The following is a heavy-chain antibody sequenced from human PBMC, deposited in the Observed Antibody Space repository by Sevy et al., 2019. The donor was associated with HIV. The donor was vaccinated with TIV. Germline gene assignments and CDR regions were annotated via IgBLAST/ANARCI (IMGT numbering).Heavy chain of an antibody. CDR1: GYTFTDYY. Sequence: ASVKVSCKASGYTFTDYYMHWVRQAPGQGLEWMGWINPKSGGTNYAQKFQGRVTMTRDTSISTAYMELSRLRSDDTAVYYCARGGAGYSGSYYDAFDIWGQGTMVTVSS. CDR2: INPKSGGT. J-gene: IGHJ3*02. D-gene: IGHD1-26*01. CDR3: ARGGAGYSGSYYDAFDI. V-gene: IGHV1-2*02.